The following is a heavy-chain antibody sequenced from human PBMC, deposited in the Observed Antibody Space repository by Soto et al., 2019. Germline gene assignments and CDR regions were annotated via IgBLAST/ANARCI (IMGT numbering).Heavy chain of an antibody. CDR1: GGSISSYY. D-gene: IGHD4-4*01. CDR2: IYYSGST. V-gene: IGHV4-59*08. CDR3: ARHLYSKYTHDY. J-gene: IGHJ4*02. Sequence: TLSLTCTVSGGSISSYYWSWIRQPPGKGLEWIGYIYYSGSTNYNPSLKSRVTISVDTSKNQFSLNLSSVTAADTAVYYCARHLYSKYTHDYWGQGTLVTVSS.